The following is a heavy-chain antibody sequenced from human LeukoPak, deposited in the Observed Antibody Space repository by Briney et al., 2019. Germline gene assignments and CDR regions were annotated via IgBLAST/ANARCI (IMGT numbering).Heavy chain of an antibody. V-gene: IGHV3-7*01. CDR2: IKQDGSEK. Sequence: GGSLRLSCVASGFTFSDYWMSWVRQAPGKGLGWVANIKQDGSEKYYVDSGKGRFTISRDNAKNSLYLQMNSLRAEDTAVYYCARTTIFDYWGQGTLVTVSS. J-gene: IGHJ4*02. D-gene: IGHD3-3*01. CDR1: GFTFSDYW. CDR3: ARTTIFDY.